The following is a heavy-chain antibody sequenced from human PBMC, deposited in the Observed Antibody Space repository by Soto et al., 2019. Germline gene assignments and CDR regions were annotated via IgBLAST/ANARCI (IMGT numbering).Heavy chain of an antibody. CDR2: IRNKANSYAT. CDR1: GFTFSGSS. Sequence: GSLRLSCAASGFTFSGSSVHWVRQASGKGLEWVGRIRNKANSYATAYAASVRGRFTISRDDSKNTAFLQMNSLNTEDTAVYYCISHSPEDMIRTWGQGTLVTVSS. CDR3: ISHSPEDMIRT. D-gene: IGHD2-15*01. J-gene: IGHJ4*02. V-gene: IGHV3-73*01.